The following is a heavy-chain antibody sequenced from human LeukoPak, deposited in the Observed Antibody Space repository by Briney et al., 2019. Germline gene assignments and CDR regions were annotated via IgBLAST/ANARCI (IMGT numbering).Heavy chain of an antibody. CDR3: PRSGGSYFDY. Sequence: GGSLRLSCAASGFTFSSYWMHWVRQAPGKGLVWVSRINTDGNSTSYADSVKGRFTISRDNAKNTLYLQMNSLRAEDTAVYYCPRSGGSYFDYWGQGTLVTVSS. V-gene: IGHV3-74*01. D-gene: IGHD1-26*01. CDR1: GFTFSSYW. J-gene: IGHJ4*02. CDR2: INTDGNST.